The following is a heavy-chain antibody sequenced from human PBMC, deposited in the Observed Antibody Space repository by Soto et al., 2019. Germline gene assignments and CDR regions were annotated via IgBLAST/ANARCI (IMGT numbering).Heavy chain of an antibody. J-gene: IGHJ5*02. CDR1: GASMNSYH. CDR3: ARDQGVAAAGITRFDP. CDR2: IHSSGST. V-gene: IGHV4-4*07. D-gene: IGHD6-13*01. Sequence: SETLSLTCTVSGASMNSYHWSWIRQPAGKGLEWIGHIHSSGSTNYNPSLKSRVTMSVDTSKNQFSLRLMSLTAADTAVYYCARDQGVAAAGITRFDPWGQGSLVTVSS.